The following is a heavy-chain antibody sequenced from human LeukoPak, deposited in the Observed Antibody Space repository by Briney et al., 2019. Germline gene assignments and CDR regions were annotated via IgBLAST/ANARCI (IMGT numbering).Heavy chain of an antibody. D-gene: IGHD4-23*01. V-gene: IGHV3-23*01. CDR3: ARDAPGNSHTLDY. J-gene: IGHJ4*02. CDR1: GFTFSNYA. Sequence: GGSLRLSCAASGFTFSNYAMGWVRQAPGEGLEWDSAISDSGRSTYYADSVKGRFTISRDNSKSAVYLQMSSLRAEDTAIYYCARDAPGNSHTLDYWGQGTLVTVSS. CDR2: ISDSGRST.